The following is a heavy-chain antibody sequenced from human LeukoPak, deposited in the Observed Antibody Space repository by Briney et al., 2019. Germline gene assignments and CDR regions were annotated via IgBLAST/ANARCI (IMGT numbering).Heavy chain of an antibody. CDR2: INPNSGDT. V-gene: IGHV1-2*02. J-gene: IGHJ4*02. CDR1: GYTFTGYY. D-gene: IGHD6-13*01. Sequence: GASVKVSCKASGYTFTGYYLHWVRQAPAQGLEWMGWINPNSGDTNYAQKFQGRVTMTRDTSISTAYMELRRLRSDDTAVYYCARGGGSAAGVFDYWGQGTLVSVSS. CDR3: ARGGGSAAGVFDY.